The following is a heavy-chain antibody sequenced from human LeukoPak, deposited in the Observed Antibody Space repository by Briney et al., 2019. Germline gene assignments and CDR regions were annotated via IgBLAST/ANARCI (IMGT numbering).Heavy chain of an antibody. CDR3: AKDREYSYVYDAFDI. J-gene: IGHJ3*02. D-gene: IGHD3-16*01. CDR1: GFTVSNNY. CDR2: ISGSGGST. Sequence: GGSLRLSCAASGFTVSNNYINWVRQAPGKGLEWVSGISGSGGSTYYADSVKGRFTISRDNSRNTLYLQMNTLRAEDTAVYYCAKDREYSYVYDAFDIWGQGTLVTVSS. V-gene: IGHV3-23*01.